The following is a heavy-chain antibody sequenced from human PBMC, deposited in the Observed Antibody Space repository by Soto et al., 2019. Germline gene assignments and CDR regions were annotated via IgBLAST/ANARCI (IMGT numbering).Heavy chain of an antibody. CDR2: ISYDGSNK. CDR1: GFTFSSYG. D-gene: IGHD3-3*01. CDR3: AKDEAAYDFWSGYYWKYYYSGMDV. V-gene: IGHV3-30*18. J-gene: IGHJ6*02. Sequence: GGSLRLSCAASGFTFSSYGMHWGRQAPGKGLEWVAVISYDGSNKYYADSVKGRFTISRDNSKNTLYLQMNSLRAEDTAVYYCAKDEAAYDFWSGYYWKYYYSGMDVWGQGNTVTVSS.